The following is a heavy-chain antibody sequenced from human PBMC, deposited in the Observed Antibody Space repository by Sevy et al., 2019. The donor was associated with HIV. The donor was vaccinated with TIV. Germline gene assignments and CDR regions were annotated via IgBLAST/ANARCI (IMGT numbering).Heavy chain of an antibody. V-gene: IGHV3-21*06. Sequence: GGSLRLSCAASGFIFSGYNMHWVRQAPGKGLEWVSSISTSSTYIYQADSVKGRFTISRDNAQNSVYLQMNSLRVEDTALYYCASGSWIGGSCHTGYYGMDVWGQWTTVTVSS. CDR2: ISTSSTYI. CDR1: GFIFSGYN. D-gene: IGHD2-15*01. J-gene: IGHJ6*02. CDR3: ASGSWIGGSCHTGYYGMDV.